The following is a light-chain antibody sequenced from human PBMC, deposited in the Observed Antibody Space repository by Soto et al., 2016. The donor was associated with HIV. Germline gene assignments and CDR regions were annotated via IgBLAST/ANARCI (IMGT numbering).Light chain of an antibody. J-gene: IGKJ5*01. Sequence: EIVMTQSPLSLPVTPGEPASISCRSSQSLLHSNGYYYLTWYLQRPGQSPRRLISLGSDRASGVPDRFSGSGSGTDFTLRISRVEAEDVGVYYCMQALQTPLTFGQGTRLEIK. CDR2: LGS. V-gene: IGKV2-28*01. CDR1: QSLLHSNGYYY. CDR3: MQALQTPLT.